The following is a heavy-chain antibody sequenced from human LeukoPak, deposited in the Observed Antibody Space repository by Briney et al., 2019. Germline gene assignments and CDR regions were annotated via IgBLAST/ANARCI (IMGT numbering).Heavy chain of an antibody. CDR1: GGTFSSYA. V-gene: IGHV1-69*13. CDR2: IIPTFGTA. CDR3: ARTSSLAAAGFNWFDP. Sequence: SVKVSCKASGGTFSSYAISWVRQAPGQGLEWMGGIIPTFGTANYAQKFQGRVTITADESTSTAYMELSSLRSEDTAVYYCARTSSLAAAGFNWFDPWGQGTLVTVSS. J-gene: IGHJ5*02. D-gene: IGHD6-13*01.